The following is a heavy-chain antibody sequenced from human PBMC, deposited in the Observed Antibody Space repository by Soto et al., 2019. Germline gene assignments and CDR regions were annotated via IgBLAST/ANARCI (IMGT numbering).Heavy chain of an antibody. CDR1: GYSFTSYW. J-gene: IGHJ3*02. Sequence: PGESLKISCKGSGYSFTSYWISWVRQMPGKGLEWMGRIDPSDSYTNYSPSFRGHVTISADKSIGTAYLQWSSLKASDTAMYYCARKVMAARWADAFDIWGQGTMVTVSS. CDR2: IDPSDSYT. V-gene: IGHV5-10-1*01. D-gene: IGHD5-12*01. CDR3: ARKVMAARWADAFDI.